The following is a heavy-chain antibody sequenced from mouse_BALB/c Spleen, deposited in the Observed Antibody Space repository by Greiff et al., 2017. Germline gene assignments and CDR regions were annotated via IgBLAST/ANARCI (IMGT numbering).Heavy chain of an antibody. V-gene: IGHV3-6*02. Sequence: VQLKESGPGLVKPSQSLSLTCSVTGYSITSGYYWNWIRQFPGNKLEWMGYISYDGSNNYNPSLKNRISITRDTSKNQFFLKLNSVTTEDTATYYCAREGYGNYGYWGQGTTLTVSS. J-gene: IGHJ2*01. CDR3: AREGYGNYGY. CDR2: ISYDGSN. CDR1: GYSITSGYY. D-gene: IGHD2-10*02.